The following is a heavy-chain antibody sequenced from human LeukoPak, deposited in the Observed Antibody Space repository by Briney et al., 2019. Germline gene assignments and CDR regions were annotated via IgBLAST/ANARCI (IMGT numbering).Heavy chain of an antibody. CDR3: ARGARAGYNLEPFDY. D-gene: IGHD5-24*01. Sequence: SETLSLTCTVSGGSMSSYCWSWIRQPPGKGLEWIGYIYYSGSTKYNPSLKSRVTISVDTSKNQFSLKLSSVTAADTAVYYCARGARAGYNLEPFDYWGQGTLVTVSS. CDR1: GGSMSSYC. CDR2: IYYSGST. V-gene: IGHV4-59*08. J-gene: IGHJ4*02.